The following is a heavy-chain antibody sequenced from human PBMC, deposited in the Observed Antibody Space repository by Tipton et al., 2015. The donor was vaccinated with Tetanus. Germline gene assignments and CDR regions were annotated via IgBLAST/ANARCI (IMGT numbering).Heavy chain of an antibody. CDR1: GFTFSSYG. V-gene: IGHV3-33*01. CDR3: ARDLTRYFAWLLGAPGSPDY. Sequence: SLRLSCAASGFTFSSYGMHWVRQAPGKGLEWVAIIWYDGSNIYYADSVKGRFTISRDNSKNTLYLQMNSPRAEDTAVYYCARDLTRYFAWLLGAPGSPDYWGQGTLVTVSS. CDR2: IWYDGSNI. J-gene: IGHJ4*02. D-gene: IGHD3-9*01.